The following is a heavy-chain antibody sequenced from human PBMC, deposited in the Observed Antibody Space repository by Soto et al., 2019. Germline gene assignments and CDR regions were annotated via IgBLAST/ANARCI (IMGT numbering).Heavy chain of an antibody. Sequence: QVQLQESGPGLVKLSGTLSLTFAVSGGSISSSNWGSCVRQPRGKGLDWIGEIHHSGSTNYSRSLNGRVTISVDKSKNEFSLKLSSVTAADSAVYYCARDVVYHYESSPAGHFDYWGQGTLVTVPS. D-gene: IGHD3-22*01. CDR1: GGSISSSNW. V-gene: IGHV4-4*02. CDR3: ARDVVYHYESSPAGHFDY. J-gene: IGHJ4*02. CDR2: IHHSGST.